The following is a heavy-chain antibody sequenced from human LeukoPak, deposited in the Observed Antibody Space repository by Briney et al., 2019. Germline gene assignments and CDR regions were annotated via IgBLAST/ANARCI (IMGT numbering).Heavy chain of an antibody. D-gene: IGHD2-21*02. Sequence: PGGSLRLSCAASGFTFSSYAMHWVRQAPGKGLEYVSAISSNGGSTYYANSVKGRFTISRDNSKNTLYLQMGSLRAEDMAVYYCARGGHIVVVTAIRSDYYYMDVWGKGTTVTVSS. CDR3: ARGGHIVVVTAIRSDYYYMDV. V-gene: IGHV3-64*01. CDR2: ISSNGGST. J-gene: IGHJ6*03. CDR1: GFTFSSYA.